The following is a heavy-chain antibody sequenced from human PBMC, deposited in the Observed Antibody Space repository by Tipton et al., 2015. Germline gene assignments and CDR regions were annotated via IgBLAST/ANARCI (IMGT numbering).Heavy chain of an antibody. CDR1: GGSFYTYY. D-gene: IGHD5-24*01. V-gene: IGHV4-34*01. CDR2: IYHSGTT. Sequence: TLSLTCSLSGGSFYTYYGTWIRQPPGQGLEWIGEIYHSGTTTYNPSLRGRFTISLRTSKNQLPLKGDSVTAADTAIYYCARGGSPIIEMAYHHYGLDVWGQGTTVTVSS. CDR3: ARGGSPIIEMAYHHYGLDV. J-gene: IGHJ6*02.